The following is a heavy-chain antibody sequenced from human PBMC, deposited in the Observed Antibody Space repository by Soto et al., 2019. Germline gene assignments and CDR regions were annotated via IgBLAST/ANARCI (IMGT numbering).Heavy chain of an antibody. D-gene: IGHD2-15*01. CDR1: GYTFTSYG. Sequence: QVQLVQSGAEVKKPGASVKVSCKASGYTFTSYGISWVRQAPGQGLEWMGWISAYNGNTNYAQKLQGRVTMTTDTSXXTXYXXRRSLRSDDTAVYYCARTGGGIIVVVAAPYYGMDVWGQGTTVTVSS. J-gene: IGHJ6*02. V-gene: IGHV1-18*01. CDR2: ISAYNGNT. CDR3: ARTGGGIIVVVAAPYYGMDV.